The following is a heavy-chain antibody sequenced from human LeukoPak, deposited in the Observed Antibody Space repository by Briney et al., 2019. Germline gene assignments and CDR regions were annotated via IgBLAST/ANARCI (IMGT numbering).Heavy chain of an antibody. J-gene: IGHJ4*02. V-gene: IGHV1-8*03. CDR1: GYSFTNYD. Sequence: GASVKVSCKASGYSFTNYDINWVRQATGQGLEWMGWMNPKSGDTGYSQKFQGRVFITRDTSINTAYMELRSLRSDDTAVYYCATSNYVAAALGYFDYWGQGTLVTVSS. CDR3: ATSNYVAAALGYFDY. CDR2: MNPKSGDT. D-gene: IGHD6-13*01.